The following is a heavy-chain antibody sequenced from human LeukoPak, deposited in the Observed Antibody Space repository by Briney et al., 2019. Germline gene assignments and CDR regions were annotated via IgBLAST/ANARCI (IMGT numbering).Heavy chain of an antibody. CDR3: ANGLRILQYFDY. Sequence: PGGSLRLSCAASGFTFSSYAMSWVRQAPGKGLEWVSAISGSGASTYYADSVKGRFTISRDNPKNTLYLQMNSLRAEDTAVYYCANGLRILQYFDYRGQGTMVTVSS. D-gene: IGHD3-3*01. CDR2: ISGSGAST. V-gene: IGHV3-23*01. J-gene: IGHJ4*02. CDR1: GFTFSSYA.